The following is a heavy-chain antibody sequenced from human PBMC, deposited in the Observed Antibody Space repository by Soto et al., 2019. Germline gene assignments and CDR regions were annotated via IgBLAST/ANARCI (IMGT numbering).Heavy chain of an antibody. J-gene: IGHJ6*02. CDR2: IYPGDSDT. V-gene: IGHV5-51*01. CDR3: ARQGYSGYDLINYGMDV. D-gene: IGHD5-12*01. Sequence: PGESLKISCKGSGYSFTSYWIGWVRQMPGKGLEWMGIIYPGDSDTRYSPSFQGQVTISADKSISTAYLQWSSLKASDTAMYYRARQGYSGYDLINYGMDVWDQGTTVTGS. CDR1: GYSFTSYW.